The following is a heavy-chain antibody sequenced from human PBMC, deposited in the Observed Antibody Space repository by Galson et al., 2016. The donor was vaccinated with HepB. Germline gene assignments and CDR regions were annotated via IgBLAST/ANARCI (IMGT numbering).Heavy chain of an antibody. CDR2: INPNSGAT. V-gene: IGHV1-2*04. CDR3: ATSTGYRSGWGAFDI. CDR1: YTLTDYY. J-gene: IGHJ3*02. D-gene: IGHD6-25*01. Sequence: YTLTDYYIHWVRQAPGQGLEWMGWINPNSGATNYAQKFQGWVTMTRDTSISTAYMELTSLTSDATAIYYCATSTGYRSGWGAFDIWGQGTMVTVSS.